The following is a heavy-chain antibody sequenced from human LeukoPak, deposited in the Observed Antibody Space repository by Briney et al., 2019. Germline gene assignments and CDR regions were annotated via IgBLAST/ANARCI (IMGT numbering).Heavy chain of an antibody. CDR2: ITGSGGNT. CDR1: GFTFSNYA. D-gene: IGHD3-9*01. CDR3: AKWGDYDVLTGYYVSDY. J-gene: IGHJ4*02. V-gene: IGHV3-23*01. Sequence: GACLRLSCAASGFTFSNYAMSWVRQAPGKGLEWVSAITGSGGNTYYADSVKGRFTISRDNSKNTVFLQMNSLRAEDTAVYYCAKWGDYDVLTGYYVSDYWGQGTLVTVSS.